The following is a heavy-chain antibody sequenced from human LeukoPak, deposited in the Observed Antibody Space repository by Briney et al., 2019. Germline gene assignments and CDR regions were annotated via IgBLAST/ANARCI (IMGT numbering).Heavy chain of an antibody. CDR3: ARRSPNYYFDY. CDR2: ISGSGGNT. Sequence: PGGSLRLSCAASGFTFSSYAMTWVRQAPGKGLEWVSLISGSGGNTYYADSVKGRFTISRDNSKNTLSLQMNSLRAEDTAVYYCARRSPNYYFDYWGQGTPVTVSS. CDR1: GFTFSSYA. J-gene: IGHJ4*02. V-gene: IGHV3-23*01.